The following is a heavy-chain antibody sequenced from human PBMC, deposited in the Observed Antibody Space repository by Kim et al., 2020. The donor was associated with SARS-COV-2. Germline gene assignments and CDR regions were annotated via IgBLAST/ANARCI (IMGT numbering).Heavy chain of an antibody. J-gene: IGHJ4*02. CDR3: AKDLIRYGSGSYSSFDY. CDR1: GFTFSSYA. CDR2: ISGSGGST. D-gene: IGHD3-10*01. Sequence: GGSLRLSCAASGFTFSSYAMSWVRQAPGKGLEWVSAISGSGGSTYYADSVKGRFTISRDNSKNTLYLQMNSLRAEDTAVYYCAKDLIRYGSGSYSSFDYWGRGTLVTVSS. V-gene: IGHV3-23*01.